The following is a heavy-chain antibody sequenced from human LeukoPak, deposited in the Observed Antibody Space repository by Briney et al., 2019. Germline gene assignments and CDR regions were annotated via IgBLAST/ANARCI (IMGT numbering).Heavy chain of an antibody. J-gene: IGHJ4*02. D-gene: IGHD6-6*01. Sequence: RASVKVSCKASGGTFSSYAISWVRQAPGQGLEWVGGIIPIFGTANYAEKFQGRVTITADEYTSTADMELSSLRSEDTAVYCCARGGGLGIAARDYFDYWGQGTLVTVSS. CDR1: GGTFSSYA. CDR2: IIPIFGTA. V-gene: IGHV1-69*13. CDR3: ARGGGLGIAARDYFDY.